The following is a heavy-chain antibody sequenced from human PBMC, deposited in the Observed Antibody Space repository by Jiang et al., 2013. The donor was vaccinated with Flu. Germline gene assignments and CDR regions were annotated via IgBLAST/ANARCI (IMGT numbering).Heavy chain of an antibody. CDR2: IGTYKGDT. Sequence: GAEVKKPGASVKVSCKASGYSFSTYGISWVRQAPGQGLEWIGWIGTYKGDTNYAQKLQGRVTMTADTSTSTAYMELRRLSPDDTAVYYCARGRRFKVLRGGGVWFDSWGQGTVVTVSS. CDR3: ARGRRFKVLRGGGVWFDS. V-gene: IGHV1-18*01. D-gene: IGHD3-10*01. CDR1: GYSFSTYG. J-gene: IGHJ5*01.